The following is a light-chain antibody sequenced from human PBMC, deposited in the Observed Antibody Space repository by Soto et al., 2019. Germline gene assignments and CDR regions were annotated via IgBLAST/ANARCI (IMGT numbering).Light chain of an antibody. CDR1: SGNRTYI. CDR3: ETWDSNTWL. CDR2: VEGSGNY. J-gene: IGLJ3*02. V-gene: IGLV4-60*02. Sequence: QAVVTQPSSASASLGSSVKLTCTLSSGNRTYIIAWHQQQPWKAPRYLMKVEGSGNYDTGTVVPDRFSGSSSGADRYLTISNLQFEEEAHYYCETWDSNTWLFGGGTKLTVL.